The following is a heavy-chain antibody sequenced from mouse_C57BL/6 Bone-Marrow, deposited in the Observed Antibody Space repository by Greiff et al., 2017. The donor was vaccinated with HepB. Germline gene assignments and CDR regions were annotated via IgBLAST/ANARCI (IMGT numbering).Heavy chain of an antibody. CDR2: IDPSDSYT. CDR1: GYTFTSYW. Sequence: VQLKQPGAELVRPGTSVKLSCKASGYTFTSYWMHWVKQRPGQGLEWIGVIDPSDSYTNYNQKFKGKATLTVDTSSSTAYMQLSSLTSEDSAVYYCAREVDYWGQGTSVTVSS. V-gene: IGHV1-59*01. CDR3: AREVDY. J-gene: IGHJ4*01.